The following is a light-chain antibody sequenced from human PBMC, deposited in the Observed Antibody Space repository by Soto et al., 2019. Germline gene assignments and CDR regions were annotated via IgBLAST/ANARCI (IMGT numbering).Light chain of an antibody. CDR3: QQYKSVSLLT. V-gene: IGKV1-5*03. J-gene: IGKJ4*01. CDR1: QTISKS. CDR2: KAS. Sequence: DIQMTQSPSSLSASVGDTISITCRLFQTISKSLNWYQLRSGKAPKLVIYKASSLESGVPSRFSGSGSGTEFTLTISSLQPDDFATYYCQQYKSVSLLTFGGGTKVDIK.